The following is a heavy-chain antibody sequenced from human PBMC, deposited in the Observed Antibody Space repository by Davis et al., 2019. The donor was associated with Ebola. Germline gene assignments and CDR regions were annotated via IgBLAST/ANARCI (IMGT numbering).Heavy chain of an antibody. Sequence: MPSETLSLTCTVSGGSITNYYWSWIRQAPGRGPEFIAYIYHSGSTNYNPSLKSRLTISVDTSKSQFSLKLASVTAADTAVYYCARLTRPYGGDSVRLDYWGQGTLVTVSP. CDR1: GGSITNYY. V-gene: IGHV4-59*01. CDR3: ARLTRPYGGDSVRLDY. D-gene: IGHD4-23*01. CDR2: IYHSGST. J-gene: IGHJ4*02.